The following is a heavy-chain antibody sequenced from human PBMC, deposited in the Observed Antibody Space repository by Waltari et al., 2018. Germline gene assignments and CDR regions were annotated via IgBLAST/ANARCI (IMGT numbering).Heavy chain of an antibody. D-gene: IGHD7-27*01. J-gene: IGHJ6*02. CDR1: GYTSSGYY. CDR3: ARDRQTGDYYYYYGMDD. CDR2: INPNRGGT. V-gene: IGHV1-2*04. Sequence: ALLVQSGAVLTTPAASVKLSCTSSGYTSSGYYMLWVRQVPGQGLEWMGWINPNRGGTNYAQKFQGCVTMTRNTSISTAYMELSRLRADDTAVYYCARDRQTGDYYYYYGMDDWGQGTTVTVSS.